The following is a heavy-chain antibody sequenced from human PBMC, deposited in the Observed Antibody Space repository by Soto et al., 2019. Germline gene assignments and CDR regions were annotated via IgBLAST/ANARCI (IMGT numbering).Heavy chain of an antibody. CDR2: IRSDGDTT. V-gene: IGHV3-23*01. CDR3: AKGKGVGATPDGANC. CDR1: GFTFSSYG. Sequence: ESGGGLVQPGGSLRLSCAASGFTFSSYGMNWVRQAPGKGLEWVSGIRSDGDTTYNADSVKGRFTVSRDTSKNKVDLQMNSLRAEDTAVYYCAKGKGVGATPDGANCWGQGTLVTVSS. D-gene: IGHD1-26*01. J-gene: IGHJ4*02.